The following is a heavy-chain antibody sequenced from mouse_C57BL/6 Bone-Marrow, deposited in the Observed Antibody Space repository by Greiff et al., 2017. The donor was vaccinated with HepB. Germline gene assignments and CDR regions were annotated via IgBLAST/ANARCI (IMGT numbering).Heavy chain of an antibody. CDR3: ARWYYDAMDY. Sequence: EVQVVESGPGLVKPSQSLSLTCSVTGYSITSGYYWNWIRQFPGNKLEWMGYISYDGSNNYNPSLKNRISITRDTSKNQFFLKLNSVTTEDTATYYCARWYYDAMDYWGQGTSVTVSS. CDR1: GYSITSGYY. J-gene: IGHJ4*01. V-gene: IGHV3-6*01. D-gene: IGHD1-1*02. CDR2: ISYDGSN.